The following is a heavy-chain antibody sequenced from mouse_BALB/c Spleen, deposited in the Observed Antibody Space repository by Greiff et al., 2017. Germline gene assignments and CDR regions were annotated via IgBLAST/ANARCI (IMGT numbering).Heavy chain of an antibody. J-gene: IGHJ4*01. V-gene: IGHV2-9*02. CDR1: GFSLTSYG. CDR3: GRGERSGAAMDY. CDR2: IWAGEST. Sequence: VKLQESGPGLVAPSQSLSITCTVSGFSLTSYGVHWVRQPPGKGLEWLGVIWAGESTNYKSDIMSSLSISKGNSESRVFLRMNRLQTDDTAMFYCGRGERSGAAMDYWGQGTSVTVSA. D-gene: IGHD1-3*01.